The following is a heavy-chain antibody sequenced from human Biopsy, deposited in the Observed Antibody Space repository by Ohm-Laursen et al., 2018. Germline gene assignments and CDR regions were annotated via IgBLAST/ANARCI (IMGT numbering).Heavy chain of an antibody. Sequence: GPSVKVSCKVSGGTFTNYAISWVRQAPGQGLEWMGGIITIFGTANYAQKFQGRVTITADESTSTAYMELSSLRSDDTAVYYCARDALGGGSYRFFYWGQGSLVTVSS. CDR2: IITIFGTA. D-gene: IGHD1-26*01. J-gene: IGHJ4*02. CDR3: ARDALGGGSYRFFY. CDR1: GGTFTNYA. V-gene: IGHV1-69*01.